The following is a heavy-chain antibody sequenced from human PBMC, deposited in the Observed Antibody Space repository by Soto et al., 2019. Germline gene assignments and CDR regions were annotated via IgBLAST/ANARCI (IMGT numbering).Heavy chain of an antibody. D-gene: IGHD6-19*01. CDR3: AKGKGIAVAGTSGLGFTGFDY. Sequence: QVQLVESGGGVVQPGRSLRLSCAASGFTFSSYGMHWVRQAPGKGLEWVAVISYDGSNKYYADSVKGRFTISRDNSKNTLNLQMNSLRAEDTAVYYCAKGKGIAVAGTSGLGFTGFDYWGQGTLVTVSS. CDR2: ISYDGSNK. J-gene: IGHJ4*02. CDR1: GFTFSSYG. V-gene: IGHV3-30*18.